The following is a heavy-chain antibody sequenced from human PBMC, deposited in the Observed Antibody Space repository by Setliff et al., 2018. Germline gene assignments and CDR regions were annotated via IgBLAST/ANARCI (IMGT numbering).Heavy chain of an antibody. D-gene: IGHD2-15*01. V-gene: IGHV3-74*01. Sequence: LRLSCAASGFTFSTHWMQWVRQVPGKGLEWVSRVNGDETIRSYVDSVKGRSIIYRDNARNSLHLQMNSLRAEDTAIYFCARRLPYYGMDVWGQGTTVTVSS. CDR1: GFTFSTHW. CDR2: VNGDETIR. J-gene: IGHJ6*02. CDR3: ARRLPYYGMDV.